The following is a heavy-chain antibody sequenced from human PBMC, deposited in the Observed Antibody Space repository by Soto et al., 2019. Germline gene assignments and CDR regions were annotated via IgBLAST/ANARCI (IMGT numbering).Heavy chain of an antibody. CDR2: INSDGSTR. CDR1: GFTFSRYW. CDR3: ATGPWYEDS. J-gene: IGHJ4*02. D-gene: IGHD6-13*01. Sequence: GGSLRLSCAASGFTFSRYWMHWVRQAPGKGLVWVSRINSDGSTRNYADSVKGRFTISRDNAKNTLHLQMNSLRADDTAIYYCATGPWYEDSWGQGTLVTVSS. V-gene: IGHV3-74*01.